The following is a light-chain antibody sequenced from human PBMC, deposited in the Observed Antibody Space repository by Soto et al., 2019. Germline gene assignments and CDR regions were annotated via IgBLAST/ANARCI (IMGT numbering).Light chain of an antibody. J-gene: IGLJ3*02. V-gene: IGLV2-14*01. Sequence: QSALTQPASVSVSPGHSITISCTGTSSDVGGYNYVSWYQQHPGKAPKLMIYEVSNRPSGVSNRFSGSKSGNTASLTISGLQAEDEADYYCTSYTTSSTHWVFGGGTKLTVL. CDR3: TSYTTSSTHWV. CDR2: EVS. CDR1: SSDVGGYNY.